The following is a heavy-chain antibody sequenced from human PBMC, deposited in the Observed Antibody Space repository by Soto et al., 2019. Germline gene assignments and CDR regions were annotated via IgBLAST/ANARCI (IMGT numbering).Heavy chain of an antibody. CDR2: IKQEGSEK. Sequence: PGGSLRRSCAASGFTFSSYWMSWGRQAQGKGLEWVANIKQEGSEKYYVDSVKGRFTISRDNAKNSLYLQMNSLRAEDTAVYYCARVVRIADAFDYWGQGTLVTVSS. CDR3: ARVVRIADAFDY. CDR1: GFTFSSYW. V-gene: IGHV3-7*01. D-gene: IGHD6-6*01. J-gene: IGHJ4*02.